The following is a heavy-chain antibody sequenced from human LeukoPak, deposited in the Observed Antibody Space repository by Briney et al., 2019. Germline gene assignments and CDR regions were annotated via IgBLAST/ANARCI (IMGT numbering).Heavy chain of an antibody. V-gene: IGHV4-4*07. J-gene: IGHJ5*02. D-gene: IGHD3-22*01. CDR1: GGSISSYY. CDR3: ARGEYYYDSNSAYRYFDP. Sequence: SETLSLTCTVSGGSISSYYWSWIRRPAGKGLEWIGRIYTTGNTNYNPSLKSRVTMSIDTSKKQFSLKLSSVTAADTAVYYCARGEYYYDSNSAYRYFDPWGQGTLVTVSS. CDR2: IYTTGNT.